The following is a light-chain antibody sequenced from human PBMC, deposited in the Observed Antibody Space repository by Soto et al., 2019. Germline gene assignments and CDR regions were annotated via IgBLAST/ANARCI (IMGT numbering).Light chain of an antibody. Sequence: EIVMTQSPATLAVSPGERATLSFTASQSVSSRIAWFQQKPGQAPRLLIYAASIRATGIPDRFSGSGSGTDFTLTISRLEPEDFAVYYCQQYGSSLFTFGQGTRLEIK. CDR1: QSVSSR. V-gene: IGKV3-20*01. CDR2: AAS. J-gene: IGKJ5*01. CDR3: QQYGSSLFT.